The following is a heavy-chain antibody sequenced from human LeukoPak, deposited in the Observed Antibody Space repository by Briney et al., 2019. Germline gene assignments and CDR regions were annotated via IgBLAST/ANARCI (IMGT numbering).Heavy chain of an antibody. J-gene: IGHJ4*02. CDR2: IYYSGST. D-gene: IGHD6-13*01. V-gene: IGHV4-30-4*01. Sequence: SQTLSLTCTVSGGSISSGDYYWSWIRQPPGKGLEWIGYIYYSGSTYYNPSLKSRVTISVDTSKNQFSLKLSSVTAADTAVYYCARDPYRSSRYGTTWGQGTLVTVSS. CDR1: GGSISSGDYY. CDR3: ARDPYRSSRYGTT.